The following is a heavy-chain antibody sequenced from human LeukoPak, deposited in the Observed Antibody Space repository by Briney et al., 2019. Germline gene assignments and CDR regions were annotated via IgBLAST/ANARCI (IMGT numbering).Heavy chain of an antibody. J-gene: IGHJ5*02. CDR3: ARGTVRRGDWFDP. CDR2: IYYSGST. CDR1: GGSISSGDYY. V-gene: IGHV4-61*08. Sequence: PSQTLSLTCTVSGGSISSGDYYWSWIRQPPGKGLEWIGYIYYSGSTNYNPSLKSRVTISVDTSKNQFSLKLSSVTAADTAVYYCARGTVRRGDWFDPWGQGTLVTVSS. D-gene: IGHD4-17*01.